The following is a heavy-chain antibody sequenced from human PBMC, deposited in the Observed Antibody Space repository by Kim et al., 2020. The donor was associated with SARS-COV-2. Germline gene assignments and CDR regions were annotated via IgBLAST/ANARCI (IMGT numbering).Heavy chain of an antibody. CDR3: ARDTYYYDSSGYTFDY. CDR1: GFTFSSYG. D-gene: IGHD3-22*01. Sequence: GGSLRLSCAASGFTFSSYGMHWVRQAPGKGLEWVAVISYDGSNKYYADSVKGRFTISRDNSKNTLYLQMNSLRAEDTAVYYCARDTYYYDSSGYTFDYWG. V-gene: IGHV3-33*05. J-gene: IGHJ4*01. CDR2: ISYDGSNK.